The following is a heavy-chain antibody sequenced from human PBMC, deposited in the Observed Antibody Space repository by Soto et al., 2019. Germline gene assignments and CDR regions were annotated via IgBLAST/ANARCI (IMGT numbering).Heavy chain of an antibody. D-gene: IGHD7-27*01. Sequence: SQTLSLTCAISGDSVSTNTATWNWIRKSPSRGLEWLGRTYYNSIWYTDFGPSLKSRITISPDTSKNQFSLQLKSVTPEDTAVYYCARVPGPWGQGTLVTVSS. CDR2: TYYNSIWYT. J-gene: IGHJ5*02. CDR1: GDSVSTNTAT. CDR3: ARVPGP. V-gene: IGHV6-1*01.